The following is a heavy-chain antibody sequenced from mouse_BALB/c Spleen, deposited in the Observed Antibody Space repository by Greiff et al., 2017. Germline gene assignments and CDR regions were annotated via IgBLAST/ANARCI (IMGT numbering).Heavy chain of an antibody. CDR1: GISITTGNYR. V-gene: IGHV3-5*02. D-gene: IGHD1-1*01. Sequence: EVMLVESGPGLVKPSQTVSLTCTVTGISITTGNYRWSWIRQFPGNKLEWIGYIYYSGTITYNPSLTSRTTITRDTSKNQFFLEMNSLTAEDTATYYCAREGDYGSSPFAYWGQGTLVTVSA. CDR3: AREGDYGSSPFAY. J-gene: IGHJ3*01. CDR2: IYYSGTI.